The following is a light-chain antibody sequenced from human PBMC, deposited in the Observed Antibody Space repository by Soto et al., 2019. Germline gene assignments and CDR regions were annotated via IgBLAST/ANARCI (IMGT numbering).Light chain of an antibody. Sequence: DIQMTQSPSTLSASVGDRVTITCRTSQSFNGLMAWYQLKPGKAPKILIYDASSLESGVPSRFSGSGSGTEFTLTISSLQPDDFATYYCQQYNTYQYTFGQGTKLEIK. J-gene: IGKJ2*01. CDR2: DAS. CDR3: QQYNTYQYT. V-gene: IGKV1-5*01. CDR1: QSFNGL.